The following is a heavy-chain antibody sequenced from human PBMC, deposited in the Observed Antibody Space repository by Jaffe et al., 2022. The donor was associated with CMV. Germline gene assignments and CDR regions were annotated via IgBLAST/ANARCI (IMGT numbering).Heavy chain of an antibody. D-gene: IGHD3-22*01. J-gene: IGHJ3*02. CDR2: ISSNGGST. Sequence: EVQLVESGGGLVQPGGSLRLSCAASGFTFSSYAMHWVRQAPGKGLEYVSAISSNGGSTYYANSVKGRFTISRDNSKNTLYLQMGSLRAEDMAVYYCARGGSSGYYGAFDIWGQGTMVTVSS. CDR3: ARGGSSGYYGAFDI. CDR1: GFTFSSYA. V-gene: IGHV3-64*01.